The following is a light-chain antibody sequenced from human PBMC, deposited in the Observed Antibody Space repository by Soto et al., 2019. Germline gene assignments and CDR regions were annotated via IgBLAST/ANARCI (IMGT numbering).Light chain of an antibody. V-gene: IGKV4-1*01. CDR2: WAS. CDR3: QQYYSSHPT. CDR1: QSVLYNSNNKNY. J-gene: IGKJ1*01. Sequence: DIVMTQSPDSLAVSLGERATINCKSSQSVLYNSNNKNYLAWYQQKPGQPPKLLLYWASTRESGVPDRFSGSGSGTDFTLTVSALQAEDVAVYYCQQYYSSHPTFCQGTKVEIK.